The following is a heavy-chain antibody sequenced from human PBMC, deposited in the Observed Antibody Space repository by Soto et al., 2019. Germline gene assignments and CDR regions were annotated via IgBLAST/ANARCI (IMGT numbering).Heavy chain of an antibody. D-gene: IGHD3-9*01. CDR2: ISGSGGST. CDR3: AAPTGNYDILTYFDY. Sequence: GGSLRLSCAASGFTFSSYAMSWVRQAPGKGLEWVSAISGSGGSTYYADSVKGRFTISRDNSKNTLYLQMNSLRAEDTAVYYCAAPTGNYDILTYFDYWGQGTLVTVSS. CDR1: GFTFSSYA. J-gene: IGHJ4*02. V-gene: IGHV3-23*01.